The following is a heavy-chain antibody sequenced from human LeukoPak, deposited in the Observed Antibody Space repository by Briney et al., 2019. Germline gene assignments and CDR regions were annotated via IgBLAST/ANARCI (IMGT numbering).Heavy chain of an antibody. CDR2: ISSSSSYI. V-gene: IGHV3-21*04. D-gene: IGHD4/OR15-4a*01. J-gene: IGHJ4*02. CDR3: ARRAGAYSHPYDY. Sequence: PGGSLRLSCAASGFTFSSYSMNWVRQAPGKGLEWVSSISSSSSYIYYADSVKGRFTISRDNSKNTLYLQMNSLRADDTAVYYCARRAGAYSHPYDYWGQGTLVTVSS. CDR1: GFTFSSYS.